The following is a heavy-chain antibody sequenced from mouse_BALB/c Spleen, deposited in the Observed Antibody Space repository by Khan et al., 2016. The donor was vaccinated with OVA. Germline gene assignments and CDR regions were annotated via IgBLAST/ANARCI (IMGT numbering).Heavy chain of an antibody. D-gene: IGHD1-1*01. CDR1: GFTFSSFG. CDR2: ISSGSSTI. Sequence: EVELVESGGGLVQPGGSRKLSCAASGFTFSSFGMNWVRQAPEKGLEWVAYISSGSSTIYYAETVKGRFTISRDNPKKILFLQMTSLMSEDTSMYYCARSGITTGYAMDYWGQGTSVTVSS. CDR3: ARSGITTGYAMDY. V-gene: IGHV5-17*02. J-gene: IGHJ4*01.